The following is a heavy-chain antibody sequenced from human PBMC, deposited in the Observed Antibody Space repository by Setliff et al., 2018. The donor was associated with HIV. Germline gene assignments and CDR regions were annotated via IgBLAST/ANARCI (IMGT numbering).Heavy chain of an antibody. CDR2: IIPILGIA. Sequence: GASVKVSCKASGGTFSSYAISWVRQAPGQGLEWMGGIIPILGIANYAQKFQGRVTITADKSTSTAYMELSSLRSGDTAVYYCATLWLLYYDFWGQGTLVTSPQ. D-gene: IGHD3-10*01. CDR3: ATLWLLYYDF. J-gene: IGHJ4*02. CDR1: GGTFSSYA. V-gene: IGHV1-69*10.